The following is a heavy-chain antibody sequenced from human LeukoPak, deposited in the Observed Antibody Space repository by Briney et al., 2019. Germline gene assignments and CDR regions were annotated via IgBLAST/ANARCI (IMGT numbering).Heavy chain of an antibody. Sequence: ASVKVSCKASGYTFTSYSISWVRQAPGQGLEWMGWIGAYNGNTNYAQKLQGRVTMTTDTSTSTAYMGLRSLRSEDTAVYYCARDLIPGYSSSWLYYFDYWGQGTLVSVSS. V-gene: IGHV1-18*01. CDR3: ARDLIPGYSSSWLYYFDY. CDR1: GYTFTSYS. J-gene: IGHJ4*02. D-gene: IGHD6-13*01. CDR2: IGAYNGNT.